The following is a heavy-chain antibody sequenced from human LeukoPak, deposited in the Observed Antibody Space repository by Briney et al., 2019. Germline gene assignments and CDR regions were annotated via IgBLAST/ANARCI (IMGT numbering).Heavy chain of an antibody. J-gene: IGHJ3*02. CDR2: IYYSGST. CDR3: ASQGGRGIPGEDAFDI. CDR1: GGSISSYY. Sequence: PSQTLSLTCTVSGGSISSYYWSWIRQPPGKGLEWIGYIYYSGSTNYNPSLKSRVTISVDTSKNQFSLKLSSVTAADTAVYYCASQGGRGIPGEDAFDIWGQGTMVTVSS. D-gene: IGHD3-16*01. V-gene: IGHV4-59*01.